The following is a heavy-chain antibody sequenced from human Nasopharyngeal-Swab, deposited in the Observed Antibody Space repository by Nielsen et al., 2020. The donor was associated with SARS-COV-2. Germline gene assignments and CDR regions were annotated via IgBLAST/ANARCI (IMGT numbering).Heavy chain of an antibody. Sequence: SLKISCAASGFTFDDYGMHWVRQAPGKGLEWVSGISWNSGSIGYADSVKGRFTISRDNAKKSLYLQMNSLHQGPIGLPPGTLLQEHLWG. CDR3: TLLQEHL. CDR2: ISWNSGSI. J-gene: IGHJ6*01. CDR1: GFTFDDYG. V-gene: IGHV3-9*01.